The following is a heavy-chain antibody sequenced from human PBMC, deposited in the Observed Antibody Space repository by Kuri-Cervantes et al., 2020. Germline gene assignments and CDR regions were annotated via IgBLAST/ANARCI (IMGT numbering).Heavy chain of an antibody. J-gene: IGHJ4*02. CDR1: GGSISSGGYS. V-gene: IGHV4-30-2*01. Sequence: SETLSLTCAVSGGSISSGGYSWSWIRQPPGKGLEWIGYIYHSGSTYYNPSLKSRVTISVDRSKNQFSLKLSSVTAADTAVYHCARDLGSGLDYWGQGTPVTVSS. CDR2: IYHSGST. CDR3: ARDLGSGLDY. D-gene: IGHD3-22*01.